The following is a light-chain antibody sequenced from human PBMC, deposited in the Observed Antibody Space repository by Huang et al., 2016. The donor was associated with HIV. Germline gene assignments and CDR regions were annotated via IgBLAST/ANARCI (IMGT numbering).Light chain of an antibody. CDR2: AAS. CDR1: QGISSY. V-gene: IGKV1-9*01. Sequence: IQLTQSPSSLSASVGDRVTITCRASQGISSYLSWYQQKPVKAPKVLIYAASTLQSGVPSRFSGSGSGTDFTLTISSLQPEDFATYYCQQLNSYPPTFGQGTKVEIK. J-gene: IGKJ1*01. CDR3: QQLNSYPPT.